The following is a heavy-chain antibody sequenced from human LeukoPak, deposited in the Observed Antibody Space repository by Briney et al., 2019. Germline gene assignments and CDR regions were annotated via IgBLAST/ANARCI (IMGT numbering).Heavy chain of an antibody. CDR3: AKDVYGDLGGV. CDR2: ISWNSGSI. D-gene: IGHD4-17*01. V-gene: IGHV3-9*01. Sequence: GGSLRLSCAASGFTFDDYAMHWVRQAPGKGLEWVSGISWNSGSIGYADSVKGRFTISRDNAKNSLYLQMNSLRAEDTALYYCAKDVYGDLGGVWGQGTLVTVSS. J-gene: IGHJ4*02. CDR1: GFTFDDYA.